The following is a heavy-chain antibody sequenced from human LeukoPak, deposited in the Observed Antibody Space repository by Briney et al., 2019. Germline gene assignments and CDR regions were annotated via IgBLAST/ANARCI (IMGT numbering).Heavy chain of an antibody. J-gene: IGHJ6*02. CDR1: DGSISSTSYY. D-gene: IGHD4-17*01. Sequence: SETLSLTCTVSDGSISSTSYYWGWIRQPPGKGLEWIGSIYYSGSTYYSPSLKSRVAISVDTSKNQFSLKLSSVTAADTAVYYCARGRNYGDDYYYYYGMDVWGQGTTVTVSS. V-gene: IGHV4-39*07. CDR3: ARGRNYGDDYYYYYGMDV. CDR2: IYYSGST.